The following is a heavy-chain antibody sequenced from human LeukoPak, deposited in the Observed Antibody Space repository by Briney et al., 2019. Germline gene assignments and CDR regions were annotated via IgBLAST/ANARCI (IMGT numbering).Heavy chain of an antibody. D-gene: IGHD6-19*01. Sequence: QSGGSLRLSCAASGFTFSSYAMHWVRQAPGKGLEWVAVISYDGSNKYYADSVKGRFTISRDNSKNTLYLQMNSLRAEDTAVYYCARDPGGAVADWFTDYWGQGTLVTVSS. CDR2: ISYDGSNK. CDR1: GFTFSSYA. V-gene: IGHV3-30-3*01. CDR3: ARDPGGAVADWFTDY. J-gene: IGHJ4*02.